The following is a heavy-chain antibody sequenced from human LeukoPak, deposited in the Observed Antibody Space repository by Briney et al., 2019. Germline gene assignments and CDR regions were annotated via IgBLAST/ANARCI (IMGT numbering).Heavy chain of an antibody. CDR2: IYTSGST. Sequence: SETLSLTCAVYGGSFSGYYWSWIWQPAGKGLEWIGRIYTSGSTNYNPSLKSRVTISVDTSKNQFSLKLSSVTAADTAVYYCAREGYYDSSGYWPFDYWGQGTLVTVSS. CDR3: AREGYYDSSGYWPFDY. D-gene: IGHD3-22*01. J-gene: IGHJ4*02. CDR1: GGSFSGYY. V-gene: IGHV4-4*07.